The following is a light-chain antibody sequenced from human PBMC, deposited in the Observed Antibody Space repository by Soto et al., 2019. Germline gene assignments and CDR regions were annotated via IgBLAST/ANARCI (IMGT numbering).Light chain of an antibody. CDR2: EVS. Sequence: QSALSQPPSASGSPGQSVTISCTGTSSDVGGYNYVSWYQQHPGKAPKLMIYEVSKRPSGVPDRFSGSKSGNTASLTVSGLQPEEDSNYYCSSYAGSNNVVFGGGTKLTVL. J-gene: IGLJ2*01. CDR3: SSYAGSNNVV. V-gene: IGLV2-8*01. CDR1: SSDVGGYNY.